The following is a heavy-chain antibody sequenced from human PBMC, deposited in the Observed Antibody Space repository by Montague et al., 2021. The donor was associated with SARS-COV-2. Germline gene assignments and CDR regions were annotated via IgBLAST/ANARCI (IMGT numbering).Heavy chain of an antibody. CDR3: ARGKGRNPDAFDI. D-gene: IGHD1-14*01. Sequence: SETLSLTCTVSGGSISTYYWSWIRQSPGKGLEWIGYIYYSGNPNYNPSLTSRLSMSVDTSKKQFSLQLSSVTAADTAVFYCARGKGRNPDAFDIWGQGITVTVSS. CDR2: IYYSGNP. CDR1: GGSISTYY. J-gene: IGHJ3*02. V-gene: IGHV4-59*01.